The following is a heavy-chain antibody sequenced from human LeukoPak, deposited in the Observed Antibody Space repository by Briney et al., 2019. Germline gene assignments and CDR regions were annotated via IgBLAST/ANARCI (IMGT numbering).Heavy chain of an antibody. J-gene: IGHJ3*01. D-gene: IGHD4-17*01. CDR1: GFTFNNYA. Sequence: GGSLRLSCAASGFTFNNYAVTWVRQAQGQGLEWVSAITGGGRTYYADSVKGRFTISRDNSKNTLYLQMNRLRAEDTARYFCARDPNGDYIGAFDFLGQGTVVTVSS. V-gene: IGHV3-23*01. CDR2: ITGGGRT. CDR3: ARDPNGDYIGAFDF.